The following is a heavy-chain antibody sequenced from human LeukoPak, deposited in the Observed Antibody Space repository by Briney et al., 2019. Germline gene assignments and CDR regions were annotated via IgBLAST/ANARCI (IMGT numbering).Heavy chain of an antibody. Sequence: PSETLSLTCTVSGGSISSYYWSWIRHPPGKGLEWIGYIYYSGSTNYNPSLKSRVTISVDTSKNQFSLKLSSVTAADTAVYYCARGLLDGYTHPAAFDIWGQGTMVTVSS. J-gene: IGHJ3*02. CDR1: GGSISSYY. CDR2: IYYSGST. D-gene: IGHD5-24*01. CDR3: ARGLLDGYTHPAAFDI. V-gene: IGHV4-59*01.